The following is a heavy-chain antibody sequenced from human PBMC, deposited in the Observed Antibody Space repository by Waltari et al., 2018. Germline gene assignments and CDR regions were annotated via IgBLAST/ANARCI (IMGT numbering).Heavy chain of an antibody. Sequence: EVQLEESGGGLVQPGGSLRLSCAASGFTFSRHWLHWVRQAPGKGLVWVSRTNGDGSSTSYADSVKGRFTISRDNAKNTLYLQMNSLRAEDTAVYYCSRDLQHGDFGRGRDYWGQGTLVTVSS. V-gene: IGHV3-74*01. D-gene: IGHD4-17*01. CDR3: SRDLQHGDFGRGRDY. CDR1: GFTFSRHW. J-gene: IGHJ4*02. CDR2: TNGDGSST.